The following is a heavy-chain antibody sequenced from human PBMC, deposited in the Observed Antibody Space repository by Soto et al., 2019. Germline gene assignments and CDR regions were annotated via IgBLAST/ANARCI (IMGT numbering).Heavy chain of an antibody. J-gene: IGHJ6*02. Sequence: ASVKVSCKASGYTFTSYGISWVRQAPGQGLEWMGWISAYNGNTNYAQKLQGRVTMTTDTSTSTAYMELRSLRSDDTAVYYCARDNRDGSGYYYYYYGMDVWGQGTTVTVSS. V-gene: IGHV1-18*01. CDR3: ARDNRDGSGYYYYYYGMDV. D-gene: IGHD3-22*01. CDR2: ISAYNGNT. CDR1: GYTFTSYG.